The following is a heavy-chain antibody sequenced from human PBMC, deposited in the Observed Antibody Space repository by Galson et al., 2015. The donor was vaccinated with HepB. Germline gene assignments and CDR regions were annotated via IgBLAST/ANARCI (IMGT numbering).Heavy chain of an antibody. D-gene: IGHD3-10*01. CDR2: LSGSGGST. V-gene: IGHV3-23*01. CDR1: AFIFSNYA. J-gene: IGHJ6*02. Sequence: SLRLSCAASAFIFSNYAMSWVRQAPGRGLEWVSTLSGSGGSTYYADSVKGRFTIARDNSKNTLYLQMNSLRADDSAIYYCAKLEGFGELLSVYSFYGLDVWGQGTTVTVSS. CDR3: AKLEGFGELLSVYSFYGLDV.